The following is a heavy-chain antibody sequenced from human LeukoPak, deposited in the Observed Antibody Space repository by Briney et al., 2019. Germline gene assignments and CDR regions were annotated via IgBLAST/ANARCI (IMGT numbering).Heavy chain of an antibody. CDR1: GDSLCSGDYS. V-gene: IGHV4-30-2*01. CDR3: ARGVSGTYYADF. CDR2: IYHSWSA. Sequence: SQTLSLTCTVSGDSLCSGDYSWTWIRQPPGKGVEWIGYIYHSWSAYYNPSLKSRVTISVDESKNQFFLKVASVTAADTAVYYCARGVSGTYYADFWGQGTLVTVSS. J-gene: IGHJ4*02. D-gene: IGHD3-10*01.